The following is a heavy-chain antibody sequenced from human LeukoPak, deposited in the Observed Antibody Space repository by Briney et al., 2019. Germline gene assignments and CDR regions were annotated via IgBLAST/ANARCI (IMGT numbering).Heavy chain of an antibody. CDR1: GFTFSSYA. Sequence: PGGSLRLSCAASGFTFSSYAMHWVRQAPGKGLEWVAVISYDGSNKYYADSVKGRFTISRDNSKNTLYLQMNSLRAEDTAVYYCAYSRVGATPEDYWGQGTLVTVSS. CDR2: ISYDGSNK. D-gene: IGHD1-26*01. J-gene: IGHJ4*02. CDR3: AYSRVGATPEDY. V-gene: IGHV3-30-3*01.